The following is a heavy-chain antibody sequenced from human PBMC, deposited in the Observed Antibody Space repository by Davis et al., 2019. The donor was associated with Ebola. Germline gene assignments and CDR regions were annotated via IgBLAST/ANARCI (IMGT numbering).Heavy chain of an antibody. J-gene: IGHJ4*02. CDR2: IDEDGNEK. Sequence: PGGSLRLSCAASGFSFNSYWMTWVRQAPGKGLQWVATIDEDGNEKHYMDSVKGRFTISRDNAKNSLHLQMNSLRAEDTAVYYCAKGRGGSIAASLNYWGQGTVVIVSS. CDR1: GFSFNSYW. CDR3: AKGRGGSIAASLNY. V-gene: IGHV3-7*01. D-gene: IGHD6-13*01.